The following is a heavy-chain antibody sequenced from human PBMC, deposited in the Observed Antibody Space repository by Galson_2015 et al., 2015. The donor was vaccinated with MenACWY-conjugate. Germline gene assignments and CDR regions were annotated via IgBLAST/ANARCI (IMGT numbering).Heavy chain of an antibody. CDR2: INSDGSST. J-gene: IGHJ4*02. V-gene: IGHV3-74*01. Sequence: SLRLSCAASGFTFSSYWMHWVRHAPGKGLVWVSRINSDGSSTSYADSVKGRFTISRDNAKNTLYLQMNSLRAEDTAVYYCARASRAGVQTRNGVIDYWGQGTLVTVSS. D-gene: IGHD1-1*01. CDR1: GFTFSSYW. CDR3: ARASRAGVQTRNGVIDY.